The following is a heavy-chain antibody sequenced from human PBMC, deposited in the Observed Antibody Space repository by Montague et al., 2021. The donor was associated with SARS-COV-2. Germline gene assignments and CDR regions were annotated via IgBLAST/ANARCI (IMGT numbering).Heavy chain of an antibody. CDR3: ARYGSYFEH. CDR2: IYYDGSI. D-gene: IGHD1-26*01. Sequence: SETLSLTCTVSGGSIRSYYWSWIRQTPGKGLEWIGYIYYDGSINYNPSLKSRVTMSVDSSKNQFSLRLSSVTAADTAVYYCARYGSYFEHWGQGTLVTVSS. V-gene: IGHV4-59*03. CDR1: GGSIRSYY. J-gene: IGHJ4*02.